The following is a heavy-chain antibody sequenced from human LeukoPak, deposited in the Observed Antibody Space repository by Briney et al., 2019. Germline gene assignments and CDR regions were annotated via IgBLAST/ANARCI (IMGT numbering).Heavy chain of an antibody. Sequence: PSETLSLTCTVSGGSISSGGYSWSWIRQHPGKGLEWIGYIYYSGSTYYNPSLKSRVTISVDTSKNQFSLKLSSVTAADTAVYYCARDRSDSSGYYLDYWGQGTLVTVSS. CDR2: IYYSGST. CDR1: GGSISSGGYS. J-gene: IGHJ4*02. V-gene: IGHV4-31*03. D-gene: IGHD3-22*01. CDR3: ARDRSDSSGYYLDY.